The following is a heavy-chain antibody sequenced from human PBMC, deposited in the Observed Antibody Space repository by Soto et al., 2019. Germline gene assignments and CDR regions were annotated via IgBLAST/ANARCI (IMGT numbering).Heavy chain of an antibody. CDR3: AMTETTLYNWFDP. CDR2: IYYSGTT. J-gene: IGHJ5*02. V-gene: IGHV4-59*12. Sequence: QVQLQESGPGLVKPSETLSLTCTVSGGSISGYYWSWIRQSPGKGLEWIGHIYYSGTTKYNPSLKSRVTMSLDTSKKQFSLRPNSVTAADTAVYYCAMTETTLYNWFDPWGQGTLVTVSS. CDR1: GGSISGYY. D-gene: IGHD3-16*01.